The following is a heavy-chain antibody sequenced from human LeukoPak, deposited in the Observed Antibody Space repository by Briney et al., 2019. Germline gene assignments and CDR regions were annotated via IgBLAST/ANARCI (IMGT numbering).Heavy chain of an antibody. V-gene: IGHV1-18*01. CDR3: ARSYYDSSGYYPTRAYYYYYMDV. Sequence: GASVKVSCKASGYTFTSYGISWVRQAPGQGLEWMGWISAYNGNTNYAQKLQGRVTMTTDTSTSTAYMELRSLRSDDTAVYYCARSYYDSSGYYPTRAYYYYYMDVWGKGTTVTISS. D-gene: IGHD3-22*01. J-gene: IGHJ6*03. CDR1: GYTFTSYG. CDR2: ISAYNGNT.